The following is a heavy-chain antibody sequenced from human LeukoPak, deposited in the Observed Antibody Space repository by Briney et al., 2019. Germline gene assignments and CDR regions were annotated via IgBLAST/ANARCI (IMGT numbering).Heavy chain of an antibody. D-gene: IGHD3-22*01. V-gene: IGHV1-18*01. CDR3: ARGPFHYWYYCDSSGYPFDY. J-gene: IGHJ4*02. CDR1: GYTFTSYG. Sequence: ASVKVSCKASGYTFTSYGISRVRQAPGQGLEWMGWISAYNGDTNYAQKLQGRVTMTTDTSTSTAYMELRSLRSDDTAVYYCARGPFHYWYYCDSSGYPFDYWGQGTLVTVSS. CDR2: ISAYNGDT.